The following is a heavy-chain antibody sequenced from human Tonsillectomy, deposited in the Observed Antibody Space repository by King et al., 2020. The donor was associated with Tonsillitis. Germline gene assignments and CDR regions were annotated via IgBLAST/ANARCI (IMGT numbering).Heavy chain of an antibody. CDR2: ISSSSSYT. Sequence: VQLVESGGGLVKPGGSLRLSCAASGFTFSDYYMSWIRQAPGKGLEWLSYISSSSSYTYYADSVKGRFTISRDNAKKSLHLHINSLRGEDTAVYYCAGGRGTTVGGTFDIWGQGTMVTVP. V-gene: IGHV3-11*05. D-gene: IGHD3-3*01. CDR3: AGGRGTTVGGTFDI. J-gene: IGHJ3*02. CDR1: GFTFSDYY.